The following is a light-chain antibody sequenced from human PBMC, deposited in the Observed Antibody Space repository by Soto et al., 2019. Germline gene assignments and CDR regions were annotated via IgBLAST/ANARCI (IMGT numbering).Light chain of an antibody. Sequence: ATQMTQTPSSLSASVKDRLTITWRASQGIRNDLGWYQQKPGKAPKLLIYAASSLASGVPSRFSGSGSGTDFTLTISSLQPEDFATYYCLHDYNSPLTFGGGTKVDIK. J-gene: IGKJ4*01. CDR2: AAS. V-gene: IGKV1-6*01. CDR1: QGIRND. CDR3: LHDYNSPLT.